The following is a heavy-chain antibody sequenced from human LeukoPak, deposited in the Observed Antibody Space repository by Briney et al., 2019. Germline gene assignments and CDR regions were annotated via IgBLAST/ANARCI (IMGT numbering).Heavy chain of an antibody. J-gene: IGHJ5*02. CDR3: ARDRGRLGYYSGGSCYNWFDP. CDR2: IYYSGST. Sequence: SETLSLTCTVSGGSISSYYWSWIRQPPGKGLEWIGYIYYSGSTNYNPSLKSRVTISVDTSKNQFSLKLSSVTAADTAVYYCARDRGRLGYYSGGSCYNWFDPWGQGTLVTVSS. D-gene: IGHD2-15*01. V-gene: IGHV4-59*01. CDR1: GGSISSYY.